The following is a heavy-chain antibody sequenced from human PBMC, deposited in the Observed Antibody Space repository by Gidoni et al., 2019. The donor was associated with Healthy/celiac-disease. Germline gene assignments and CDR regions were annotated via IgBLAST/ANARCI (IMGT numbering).Heavy chain of an antibody. J-gene: IGHJ6*02. Sequence: QVQLVESGGGLVKPGGSLRLSCAASGFTFSAYYMSWIRQAPGKGLGWVSYISSSGSTIYYADSVKGRFTISRDNAKNSLYLQMNSLRAEDTAVYYCARDRGYYDSSGYYPRRYYGMDVWGQGTTVTVSS. V-gene: IGHV3-11*01. CDR2: ISSSGSTI. D-gene: IGHD3-22*01. CDR1: GFTFSAYY. CDR3: ARDRGYYDSSGYYPRRYYGMDV.